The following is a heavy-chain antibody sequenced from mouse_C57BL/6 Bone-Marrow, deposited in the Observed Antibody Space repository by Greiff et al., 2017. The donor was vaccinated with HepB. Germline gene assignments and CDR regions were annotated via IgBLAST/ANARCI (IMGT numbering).Heavy chain of an antibody. V-gene: IGHV1-26*01. CDR1: GYTFTDYY. CDR3: FYDGYYGVDY. D-gene: IGHD2-3*01. J-gene: IGHJ2*01. Sequence: EVQLQQSGPELVKPGASVKISCKASGYTFTDYYMNWVKQSHGKSLEWIGDINPNNGGTSYNQKFKGKATLTADKSSSTAYMQLSSLTSEDSAVYFCFYDGYYGVDYWGQGTTLTVSS. CDR2: INPNNGGT.